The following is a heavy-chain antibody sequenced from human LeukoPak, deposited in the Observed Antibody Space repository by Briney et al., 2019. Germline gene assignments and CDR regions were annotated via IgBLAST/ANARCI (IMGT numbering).Heavy chain of an antibody. CDR2: IYSSGST. D-gene: IGHD3/OR15-3a*01. Sequence: PSQTLSLTCTVSGGSNSSGGSYWSWIRQHPGKGLEWIGYIYSSGSTYYKSSLKSRITISLDTSQNQFSLRLSSVTAADTAIYCCARGQASDWSYDIWGQGTLVTVSS. V-gene: IGHV4-31*03. CDR1: GGSNSSGGSY. J-gene: IGHJ4*02. CDR3: ARGQASDWSYDI.